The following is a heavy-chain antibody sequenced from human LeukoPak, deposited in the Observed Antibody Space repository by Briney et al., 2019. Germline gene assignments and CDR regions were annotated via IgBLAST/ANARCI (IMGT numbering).Heavy chain of an antibody. J-gene: IGHJ5*02. CDR1: GFTFSFYA. Sequence: GSLRLSCAASGFTFSFYAMTWVRQPPGKGLEWIGEINHSGSTNYNPSLKSRVTISVDTSKNQFSLKLSSVTAADTAVYYCARRKRSGCSSTSCLLNWFDPWGQGTLVTVSS. D-gene: IGHD2-2*01. V-gene: IGHV4-34*01. CDR2: INHSGST. CDR3: ARRKRSGCSSTSCLLNWFDP.